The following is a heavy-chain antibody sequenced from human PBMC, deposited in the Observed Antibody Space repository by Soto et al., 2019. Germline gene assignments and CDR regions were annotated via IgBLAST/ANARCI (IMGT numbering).Heavy chain of an antibody. Sequence: EVQLVESGGGLVQPGGSLRLSCAASGFSFSSYWMSWVRQAPGKGLEWVANIKPDGSEKYYVDSVKGRFTISRDNAKNSLYLQMNGLRAEDTSVYYCARDWELGYWGQGTLVTVSS. CDR1: GFSFSSYW. CDR3: ARDWELGY. J-gene: IGHJ4*02. CDR2: IKPDGSEK. D-gene: IGHD1-26*01. V-gene: IGHV3-7*01.